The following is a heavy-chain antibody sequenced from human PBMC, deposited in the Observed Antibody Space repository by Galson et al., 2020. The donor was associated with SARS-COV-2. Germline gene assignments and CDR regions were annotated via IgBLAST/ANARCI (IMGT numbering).Heavy chain of an antibody. J-gene: IGHJ6*02. CDR1: GFTFSSYG. V-gene: IGHV3-30*18. D-gene: IGHD3-9*01. CDR2: ISYDGSNK. Sequence: GGSLRLSCAASGFTFSSYGMHWVRQAPGKGLEWVAVISYDGSNKYYADSVKGRFTISRDNSKNTLYLQMNSLRAEDTAVYYCAKDQEYYDILTGYSLPGGREYYHYYGRDGWGQGTTVTVS. CDR3: AKDQEYYDILTGYSLPGGREYYHYYGRDG.